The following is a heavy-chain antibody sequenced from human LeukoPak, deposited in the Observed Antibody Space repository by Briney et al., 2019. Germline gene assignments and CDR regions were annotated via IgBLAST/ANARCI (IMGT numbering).Heavy chain of an antibody. CDR3: VGSGSYFRY. CDR2: TYYRSKWYN. J-gene: IGHJ4*02. V-gene: IGHV6-1*01. Sequence: SQTHSLTCAISGDSVSSNSAAWNWIRQPPSRGLEWLGRTYYRSKWYNDYAVSVKSRITINPDTSKTQCSLQLNSVTPEDTAVYYCVGSGSYFRYWGQRTLVTVSS. CDR1: GDSVSSNSAA. D-gene: IGHD3-10*01.